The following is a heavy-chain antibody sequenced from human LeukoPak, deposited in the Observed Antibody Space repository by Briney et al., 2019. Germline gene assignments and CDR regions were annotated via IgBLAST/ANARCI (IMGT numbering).Heavy chain of an antibody. J-gene: IGHJ4*02. CDR1: GYNFDRYG. CDR2: ISTYNGNT. CDR3: ALRRQTGWDY. V-gene: IGHV1-18*04. D-gene: IGHD3-9*01. Sequence: ASVKVSCKGSGYNFDRYGVNWVRQAPGQGLEGVGWISTYNGNTFYAQKFEGRVTMTTDTSTNTAYMELRSLRSDDTAVYYCALRRQTGWDYWGQGTLVTVSP.